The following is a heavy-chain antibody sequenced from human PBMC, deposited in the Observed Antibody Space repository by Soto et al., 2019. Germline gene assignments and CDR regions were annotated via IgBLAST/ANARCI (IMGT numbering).Heavy chain of an antibody. D-gene: IGHD6-13*01. Sequence: SETLSLTCTVSGGSVSSGSYYWSWIRQPPGKGLEWIGYIYYSGSTNYNPSLKSRVTISVDTSKNQFSLKLSSVTAADTAVYYCAIDKDALGYYYGMDVWGQENTLTVSS. CDR1: GGSVSSGSYY. CDR3: AIDKDALGYYYGMDV. V-gene: IGHV4-61*01. J-gene: IGHJ6*02. CDR2: IYYSGST.